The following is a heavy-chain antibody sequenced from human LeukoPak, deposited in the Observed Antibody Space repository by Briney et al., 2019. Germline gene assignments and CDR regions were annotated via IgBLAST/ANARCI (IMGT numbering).Heavy chain of an antibody. Sequence: SETLSLTCTVSGGSITSSSYYWGWIRQPPGKGLEWIGSIYHSGSTYYNPSLKSRVTISVDTSKNQFSLKLSSVTAADTAVYYCARDAVTTSWFDPWGQGTLVTVSS. J-gene: IGHJ5*02. V-gene: IGHV4-39*07. CDR1: GGSITSSSYY. CDR2: IYHSGST. CDR3: ARDAVTTSWFDP. D-gene: IGHD4-11*01.